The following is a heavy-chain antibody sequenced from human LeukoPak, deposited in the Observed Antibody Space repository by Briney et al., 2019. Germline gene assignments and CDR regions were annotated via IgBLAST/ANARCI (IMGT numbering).Heavy chain of an antibody. V-gene: IGHV3-23*01. Sequence: GGSLRLSCAASGFSFNNYAMNWVRQAPGKGLEWVSGISGSGGTTYYADSVKGRFTISRDNSKNTLYLQMNSLRAEDTAVYYCAKRLALTTRAVDYWGQGTLVTVSS. J-gene: IGHJ4*02. CDR1: GFSFNNYA. CDR2: ISGSGGTT. CDR3: AKRLALTTRAVDY. D-gene: IGHD4-17*01.